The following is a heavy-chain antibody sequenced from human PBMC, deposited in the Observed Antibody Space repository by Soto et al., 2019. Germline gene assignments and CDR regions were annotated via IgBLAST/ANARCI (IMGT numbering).Heavy chain of an antibody. J-gene: IGHJ4*02. CDR3: ATHPPYGPLDH. CDR2: INHLGSI. CDR1: GGSLSDYF. Sequence: SETLSLTCVVSGGSLSDYFWSWIRQPPGMALEWIGEINHLGSINYNPSLKSRVTMSVDTSKNQFSLTLNSVTAADTATYYCATHPPYGPLDHWGQGTLVTVSS. V-gene: IGHV4-34*01. D-gene: IGHD4-17*01.